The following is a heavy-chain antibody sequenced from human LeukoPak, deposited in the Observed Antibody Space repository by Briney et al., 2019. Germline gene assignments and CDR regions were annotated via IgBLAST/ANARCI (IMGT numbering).Heavy chain of an antibody. CDR1: GGSISSYY. CDR2: IYYSGST. D-gene: IGHD6-19*01. CDR3: ARDWVAVAANEGYYYGMDV. J-gene: IGHJ6*02. Sequence: SETLSLTCTVSGGSISSYYWSWIRQPPGKGLEWIGYIYYSGSTNYNPSLKSRVTISADTSKNQFSLKLSSVTAADTAVYYCARDWVAVAANEGYYYGMDVWGQGTTVTVSS. V-gene: IGHV4-59*01.